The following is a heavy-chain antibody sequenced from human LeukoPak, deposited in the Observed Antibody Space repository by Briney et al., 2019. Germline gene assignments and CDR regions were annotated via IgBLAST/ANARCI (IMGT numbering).Heavy chain of an antibody. CDR1: GFTFSNSD. D-gene: IGHD3-16*01. CDR3: AGGGNSRHHFDY. Sequence: GGSLRLSCAASGFTFSNSDIHWVRQAPGKGLEWVAIISYDGSDKYYADSVKGRFTISRDNSKNTLYMQMNSLRAEDTAVYYCAGGGNSRHHFDYWGQGTLVTVSS. V-gene: IGHV3-30*03. J-gene: IGHJ4*02. CDR2: ISYDGSDK.